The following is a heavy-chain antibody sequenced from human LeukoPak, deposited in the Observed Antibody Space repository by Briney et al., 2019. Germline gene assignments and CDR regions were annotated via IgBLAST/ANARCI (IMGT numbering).Heavy chain of an antibody. CDR1: GGSISSYY. V-gene: IGHV4-4*08. Sequence: SETLSLTCTVSGGSISSYYWSWIRQPPGKGLEWIGYIYYSGSTNYNPSLKSRVTISVDTSKNQFSLKLSSVTAADTAVYYCARDYSSGWGFDYWGQGTLVTVSS. CDR2: IYYSGST. J-gene: IGHJ4*02. D-gene: IGHD6-19*01. CDR3: ARDYSSGWGFDY.